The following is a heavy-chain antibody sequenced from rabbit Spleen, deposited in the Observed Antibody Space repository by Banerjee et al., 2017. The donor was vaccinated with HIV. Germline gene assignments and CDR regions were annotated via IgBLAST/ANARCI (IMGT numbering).Heavy chain of an antibody. V-gene: IGHV1S40*01. Sequence: QSLEESGGDLVKPGASLTLTCTASGFSFSSSSWISWVRQAPGKGLEWIACIKTGGASNTYYASWAKGRFTVSKISSTTVTLQVTSLTAADTATYFCARDNANGGTYVYFNLWGPGTLVTVS. CDR3: ARDNANGGTYVYFNL. D-gene: IGHD5-1*01. CDR1: GFSFSSSSW. J-gene: IGHJ4*01. CDR2: IKTGGASNT.